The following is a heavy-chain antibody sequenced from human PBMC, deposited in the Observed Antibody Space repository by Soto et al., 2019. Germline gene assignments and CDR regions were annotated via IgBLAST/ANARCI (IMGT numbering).Heavy chain of an antibody. V-gene: IGHV1-69*01. D-gene: IGHD6-6*01. J-gene: IGHJ6*02. CDR2: IIPIFGLG. CDR3: ASGSSSSSSYYYYALDV. CDR1: GGTFNNYA. Sequence: QVQLVQSGAEVKKPGSSVRVSCRASGGTFNNYAISWVRQAPGQGLEWMGGIIPIFGLGNYAQKFRDRVTITADESRTTAYMEMCSLRSEDTAIYYCASGSSSSSSYYYYALDVWGQGTTVTVSS.